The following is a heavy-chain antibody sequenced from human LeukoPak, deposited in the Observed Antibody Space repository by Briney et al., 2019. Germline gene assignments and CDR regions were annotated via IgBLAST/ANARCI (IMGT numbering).Heavy chain of an antibody. CDR2: IYYSGST. V-gene: IGHV4-59*01. J-gene: IGHJ5*02. D-gene: IGHD6-6*01. CDR1: GGSISSYY. Sequence: PSETLSLTCTVSGGSISSYYWSWIRQPPGKGLEWIGYIYYSGSTNYNPSLKGRVTISVDTSKNQFSLKLSSVTAADTAVYYCARGGIAAREYNWFDPWGQGTLVTVSS. CDR3: ARGGIAAREYNWFDP.